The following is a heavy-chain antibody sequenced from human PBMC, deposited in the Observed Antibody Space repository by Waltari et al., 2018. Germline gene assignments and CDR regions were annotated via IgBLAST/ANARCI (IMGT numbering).Heavy chain of an antibody. Sequence: QLQESSXGLXXPSEXLSLTCXVSGHSLTKXNYFWGWIPQPRRKGLDWIGSIYSATNXYYNPSLKSRXAISVDTPKNQFSLKLNXVSAADAAXYXCAXLSRGSWNYFDXWGQGTLITVSS. J-gene: IGHJ4*02. CDR2: IYSATNX. CDR3: AXLSRGSWNYFDX. V-gene: IGHV4-39*01. CDR1: GHSLTKXNYF. D-gene: IGHD3-22*01.